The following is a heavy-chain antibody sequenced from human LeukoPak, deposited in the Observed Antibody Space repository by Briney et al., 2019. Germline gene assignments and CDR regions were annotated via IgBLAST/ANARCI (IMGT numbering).Heavy chain of an antibody. D-gene: IGHD5-12*01. CDR3: ARGMGGYGGYDY. Sequence: GGSLRLSCAASGFIVSSNYMSWVRQAPGKGLEWVSVIYSGGSSYYADSVKGRFTISRDNSKDTVYLQMNSLRVEDTAVYYCARGMGGYGGYDYWGQGTLVTVSS. J-gene: IGHJ4*02. V-gene: IGHV3-66*01. CDR1: GFIVSSNY. CDR2: IYSGGSS.